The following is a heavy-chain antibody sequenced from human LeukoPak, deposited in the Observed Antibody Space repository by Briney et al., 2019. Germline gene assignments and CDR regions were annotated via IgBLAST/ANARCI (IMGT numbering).Heavy chain of an antibody. CDR2: IYPGDSDT. V-gene: IGHV5-51*01. J-gene: IGHJ6*02. CDR3: ARHWPNTAYYYGMDV. CDR1: GYSFTNYW. Sequence: GESLKFSCKGSGYSFTNYWIGWVRQMPGKGLEWMGIIYPGDSDTRYSPSFHGQVTISADKSITTAYLQWSSLKASDTAMYYCARHWPNTAYYYGMDVWGQGTTVTVSS. D-gene: IGHD2-2*02.